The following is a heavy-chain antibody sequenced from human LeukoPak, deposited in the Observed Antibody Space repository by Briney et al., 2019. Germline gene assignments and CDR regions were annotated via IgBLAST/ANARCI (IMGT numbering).Heavy chain of an antibody. D-gene: IGHD5-12*01. CDR3: AKGYRAYDSRYLFDY. Sequence: GGSLRLSCAASGFTFSSYGMHWVRQDPGKGLVWVAFIRYDGSNKYYADSLKGRFTISRDNSKNTLYLQMNSLRAEDTAVYYCAKGYRAYDSRYLFDYCGQGTLVTVSS. CDR1: GFTFSSYG. CDR2: IRYDGSNK. V-gene: IGHV3-30*02. J-gene: IGHJ4*02.